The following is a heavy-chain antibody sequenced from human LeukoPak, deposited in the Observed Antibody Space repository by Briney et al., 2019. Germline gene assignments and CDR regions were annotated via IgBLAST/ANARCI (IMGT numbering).Heavy chain of an antibody. CDR2: INHSGST. D-gene: IGHD3-9*01. CDR1: GGSFSGYY. V-gene: IGHV4-34*01. J-gene: IGHJ4*02. CDR3: ARGPALAYDILTGYYTSESYFDY. Sequence: SETLFLTCAVYGGSFSGYYWSWIRQPPGKGLEWIGEINHSGSTNYNPSLKSRVTISVDTSKNQFSLKLSSVTAADTAVYYCARGPALAYDILTGYYTSESYFDYWGQGTLVTVSS.